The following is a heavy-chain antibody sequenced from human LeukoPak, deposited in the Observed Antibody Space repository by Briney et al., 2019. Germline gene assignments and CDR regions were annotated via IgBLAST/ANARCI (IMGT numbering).Heavy chain of an antibody. CDR2: INSDGSGT. CDR3: ARYSSGYLDAFDI. Sequence: PGGSLRLSCAASGFTFSSYWMHWVRHAPGKGLVWVSRINSDGSGTIYADSVKGRFTISRDNAKNTLYLQMNSLRAEDTAVYYCARYSSGYLDAFDIWGQGTMVTVSS. V-gene: IGHV3-74*01. D-gene: IGHD3-22*01. J-gene: IGHJ3*02. CDR1: GFTFSSYW.